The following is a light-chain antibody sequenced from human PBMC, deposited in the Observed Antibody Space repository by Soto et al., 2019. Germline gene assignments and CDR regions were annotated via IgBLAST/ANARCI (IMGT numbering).Light chain of an antibody. Sequence: EIVMTQCPATLSVSPGERATLPCRASQSVSGNLAWYQQKPGQAPRLLIYGASTRATGIPARFSGSGSGTELTLTISSLQSEDFAVYYCKQYNNWPLFGQGTKVDIK. CDR3: KQYNNWPL. CDR2: GAS. J-gene: IGKJ1*01. V-gene: IGKV3-15*01. CDR1: QSVSGN.